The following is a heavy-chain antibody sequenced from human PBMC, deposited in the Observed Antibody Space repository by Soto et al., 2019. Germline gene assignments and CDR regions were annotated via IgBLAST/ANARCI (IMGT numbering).Heavy chain of an antibody. Sequence: PGGSLRLSCAASGFTFSDYYMSWIRQAPGKGLEWVSYISSSSSYTNYADSVKGRFTISRDNAKNSLYLQMNSLRAEDTAVYYCARDSLTYYYDSSGLKHNWFDPWGQGTLVTVSS. CDR1: GFTFSDYY. V-gene: IGHV3-11*05. CDR3: ARDSLTYYYDSSGLKHNWFDP. D-gene: IGHD3-22*01. J-gene: IGHJ5*02. CDR2: ISSSSSYT.